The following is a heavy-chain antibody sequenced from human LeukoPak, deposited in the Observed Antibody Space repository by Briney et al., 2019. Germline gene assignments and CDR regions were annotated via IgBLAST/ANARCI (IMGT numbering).Heavy chain of an antibody. Sequence: SETLSLTCTVSGGSISSYYWSWIRQPPGKGLEWIGYIYYSGSTNYNPSLKSRVTISVDTSKNQFSLKLSSVTAADAAVYYCTMAAIPTYCFDPWGQGTLVNVSS. V-gene: IGHV4-59*01. D-gene: IGHD3-10*01. CDR1: GGSISSYY. CDR3: TMAAIPTYCFDP. J-gene: IGHJ5*02. CDR2: IYYSGST.